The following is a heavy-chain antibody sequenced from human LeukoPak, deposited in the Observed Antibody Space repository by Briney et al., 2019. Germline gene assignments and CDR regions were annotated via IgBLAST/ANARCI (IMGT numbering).Heavy chain of an antibody. V-gene: IGHV4-30-2*01. Sequence: SDTLSLTCTVSGGSLSSGGYYWRWLRQPPGRALEWFGYLFHSGRTYYTLSLKTRLTISVDRPKNQFSLKLSSVTAADTAVYYCASRSVGASAMTLTHFDYWGQGTLVTVSS. CDR2: LFHSGRT. J-gene: IGHJ4*02. CDR3: ASRSVGASAMTLTHFDY. CDR1: GGSLSSGGYY. D-gene: IGHD1-26*01.